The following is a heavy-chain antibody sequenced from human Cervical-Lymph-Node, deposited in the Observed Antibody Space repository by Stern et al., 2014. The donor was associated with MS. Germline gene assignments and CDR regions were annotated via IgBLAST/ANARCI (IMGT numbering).Heavy chain of an antibody. J-gene: IGHJ4*02. D-gene: IGHD6-19*01. CDR2: ISNDGRHK. Sequence: VQLEESGGGVVQPWGSLRLSCAASGFAFSDHGMHWVRQAPGKGLEWVAVISNDGRHKYYVDSVGGRFTVSRDNSKNTLFLQMNSLRAEDTAVYYCAKDAGDYSSGWYDLDYWGQGTLVTVSS. CDR3: AKDAGDYSSGWYDLDY. CDR1: GFAFSDHG. V-gene: IGHV3-30*18.